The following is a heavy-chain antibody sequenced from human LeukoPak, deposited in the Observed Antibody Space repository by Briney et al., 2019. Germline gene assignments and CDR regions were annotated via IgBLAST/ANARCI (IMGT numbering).Heavy chain of an antibody. CDR3: ATDQIIPPQYFQH. J-gene: IGHJ1*01. D-gene: IGHD3-10*01. CDR1: GFTFSSYS. V-gene: IGHV3-21*01. CDR2: NSSCSSYI. Sequence: GGSLRLSCAASGFTFSSYSMNWVRQAPGKGGEWVSSNSSCSSYIYHADSVKGRLTIPRENAKNSLYLQMNSLRAEHTAVYYCATDQIIPPQYFQHWGQGTLVTVSS.